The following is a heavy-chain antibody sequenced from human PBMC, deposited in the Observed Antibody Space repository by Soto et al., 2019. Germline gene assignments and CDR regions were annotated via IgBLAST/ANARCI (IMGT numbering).Heavy chain of an antibody. J-gene: IGHJ6*03. CDR1: GFTFSSYW. Sequence: EVQVVESGGVLVQPGGSLRLSCEASGFTFSSYWMTWVRQAPGKGLEWVANIKQDGSEKYYVDSVKGRFTISRDNAKNSLYLQMNSLRAEDTAVYSCARAGSNYFASGSYLTYYMDVWGKGTTVTVSS. V-gene: IGHV3-7*01. CDR3: ARAGSNYFASGSYLTYYMDV. D-gene: IGHD3-10*01. CDR2: IKQDGSEK.